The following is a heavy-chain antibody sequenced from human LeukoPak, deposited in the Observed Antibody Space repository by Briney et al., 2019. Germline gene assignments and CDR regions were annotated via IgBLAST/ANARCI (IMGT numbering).Heavy chain of an antibody. CDR3: ARYSSSWYNFDY. CDR1: GYTFTSYG. J-gene: IGHJ4*02. CDR2: ISAYNGNT. V-gene: IGHV1-18*01. D-gene: IGHD6-13*01. Sequence: GASVKVSCKASGYTFTSYGISWVRQAPGQGLEWMGWISAYNGNTNYAQKLQGRVTMTTDTSTSTAYMELSSLRSEDTAVYYCARYSSSWYNFDYWGQGTLVTVFS.